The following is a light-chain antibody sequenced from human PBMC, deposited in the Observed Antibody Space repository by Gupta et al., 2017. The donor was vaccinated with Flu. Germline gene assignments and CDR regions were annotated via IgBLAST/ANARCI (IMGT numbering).Light chain of an antibody. CDR2: RND. CDR1: NSNIGNNY. Sequence: QSVLTQPPSASGTPGQRVTIACSGSNSNIGNNYVNWYQQLPGAAPKLLMYRNDQRPSGVPDRISGSKSGTSASLAIXGXRSDDEXDYYCAAWDDSLSGGVFGGGTKLTVL. V-gene: IGLV1-47*01. CDR3: AAWDDSLSGGV. J-gene: IGLJ3*02.